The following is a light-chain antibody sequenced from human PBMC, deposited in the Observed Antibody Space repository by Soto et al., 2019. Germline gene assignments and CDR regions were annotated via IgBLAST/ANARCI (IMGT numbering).Light chain of an antibody. CDR3: CSYTSSSTYV. J-gene: IGLJ1*01. CDR1: GSDVGGYNY. CDR2: DVT. Sequence: LTQPASVSGSPGQSITISCTGTGSDVGGYNYVSWYQQYPGKAPKLMIYDVTNRPSGVSNRFSGSKSGNTAALIIFGLQAEDEADYYCCSYTSSSTYVFGTGTKVTVL. V-gene: IGLV2-14*01.